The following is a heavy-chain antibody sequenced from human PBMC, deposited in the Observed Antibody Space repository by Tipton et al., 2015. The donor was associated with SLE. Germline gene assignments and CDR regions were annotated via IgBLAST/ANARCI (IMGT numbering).Heavy chain of an antibody. J-gene: IGHJ4*02. CDR1: PGSISSSSYY. CDR3: ARRDVNLVRGNDY. V-gene: IGHV4-39*07. CDR2: VYYSGST. D-gene: IGHD3-10*01. Sequence: TLSLTCTVSPGSISSSSYYWGWIRQPPGKGLEWIGSVYYSGSTYYNPSLKSRVTISVDTSMNQFSLKLTSVTAADTAVYYCARRDVNLVRGNDYWGQGTLVTVSS.